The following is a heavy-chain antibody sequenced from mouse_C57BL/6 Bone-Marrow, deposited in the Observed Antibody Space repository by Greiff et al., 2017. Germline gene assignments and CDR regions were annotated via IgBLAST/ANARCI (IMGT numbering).Heavy chain of an antibody. V-gene: IGHV5-4*03. CDR1: GFTFSSYA. D-gene: IGHD3-2*02. CDR3: ARADSSGPAWFAY. CDR2: ISDGGSYT. J-gene: IGHJ3*01. Sequence: EVKLVESGGGLVKPGGSLKLSCAASGFTFSSYAMSWVRQTPEKRLEWVATISDGGSYTYYPDNVKGRFTISRANAKNNLYLQMSHLKSEDTAMYYCARADSSGPAWFAYWGQGTLVTVSA.